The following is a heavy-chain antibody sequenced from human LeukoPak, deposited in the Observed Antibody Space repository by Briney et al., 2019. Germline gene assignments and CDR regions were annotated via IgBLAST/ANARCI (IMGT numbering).Heavy chain of an antibody. CDR2: IYHSGST. CDR1: GYSISSGYY. V-gene: IGHV4-38-2*01. Sequence: SETLSLTCAVSGYSISSGYYWGWIRQPPGKGLEWIGSIYHSGSTYYNPSLKSRVTISVDTSKNQFSLKLSSVTAADTAVYYCARRERITIFGVVIIGVIDYWDQGTLVTVSS. J-gene: IGHJ4*02. D-gene: IGHD3-3*01. CDR3: ARRERITIFGVVIIGVIDY.